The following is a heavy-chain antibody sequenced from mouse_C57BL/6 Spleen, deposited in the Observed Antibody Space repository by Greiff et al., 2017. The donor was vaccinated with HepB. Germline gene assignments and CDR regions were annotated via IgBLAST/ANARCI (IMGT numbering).Heavy chain of an antibody. CDR1: GYTFTSYN. J-gene: IGHJ4*01. V-gene: IGHV1-12*01. CDR3: ARRDGNYVDYYAMDY. CDR2: IYPGNGDT. D-gene: IGHD2-1*01. Sequence: QSGAELVRPGASVKMSCKASGYTFTSYNMHWVKQTPRQGLEWIGAIYPGNGDTSYNQKLKGKATLTVDKSSSTAYMQLSSLTSEDSAVYFCARRDGNYVDYYAMDYWGQGTSVTVSS.